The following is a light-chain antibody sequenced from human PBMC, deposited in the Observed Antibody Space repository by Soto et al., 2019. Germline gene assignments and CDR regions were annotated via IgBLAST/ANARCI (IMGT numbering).Light chain of an antibody. CDR2: DVS. CDR1: SSDVGGYNY. V-gene: IGLV2-14*01. CDR3: SSYTSSSTLYV. J-gene: IGLJ1*01. Sequence: QSLLAQPASGSGSPGRSITISCTGTSSDVGGYNYVSWYQQHPGKAPKLMIYDVSNRPSGVSNRFSGSKSGNTASLTISGLQAEDEADYYCSSYTSSSTLYVFGTGTKVTVL.